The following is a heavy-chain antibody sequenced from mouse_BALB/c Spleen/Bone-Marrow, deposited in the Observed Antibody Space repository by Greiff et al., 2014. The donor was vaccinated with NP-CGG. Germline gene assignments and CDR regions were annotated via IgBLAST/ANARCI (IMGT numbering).Heavy chain of an antibody. J-gene: IGHJ3*01. CDR2: IDPANGNT. CDR3: ASYYYGSSLFAY. D-gene: IGHD1-1*01. Sequence: VQLQQPGAELVKPGASVKLSRTASGFNIKDTYMHWVKQRPEQGLEWIGRIDPANGNTKYDPKFQGKATITADTSSNTAYLQLSSLTSEDTAVYYCASYYYGSSLFAYWGQGTLVTVSA. CDR1: GFNIKDTY. V-gene: IGHV14-3*02.